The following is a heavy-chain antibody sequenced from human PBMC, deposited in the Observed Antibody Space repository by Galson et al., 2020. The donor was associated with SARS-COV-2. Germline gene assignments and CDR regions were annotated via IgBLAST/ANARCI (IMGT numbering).Heavy chain of an antibody. V-gene: IGHV3-30*03. D-gene: IGHD6-13*01. Sequence: GESLKISCAASGFTFSNFGMHWVRQAPGKGLEWVAVISTDGNNKYDADSVKGRFTISRDNSNNTLYLQMNSLRPEDTAVYFCARAGYSSTWTLGDDFDVWGQGTLVTVSS. J-gene: IGHJ3*01. CDR1: GFTFSNFG. CDR3: ARAGYSSTWTLGDDFDV. CDR2: ISTDGNNK.